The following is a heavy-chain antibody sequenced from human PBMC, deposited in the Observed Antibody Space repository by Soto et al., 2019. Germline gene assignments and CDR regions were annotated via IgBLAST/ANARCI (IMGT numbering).Heavy chain of an antibody. J-gene: IGHJ5*02. CDR2: IYPGDSDT. D-gene: IGHD5-18*01. CDR1: GYSFTTYW. Sequence: PGESLKISCKGAGYSFTTYWIAWVRQMPGKGLEWMGLIYPGDSDTRYNPSFQGQVTISADKSINTAYLEWTSLKASDTAKYYCARHGFSHLLVLDTCRFVPWGPAPQVTVSS. CDR3: ARHGFSHLLVLDTCRFVP. V-gene: IGHV5-51*01.